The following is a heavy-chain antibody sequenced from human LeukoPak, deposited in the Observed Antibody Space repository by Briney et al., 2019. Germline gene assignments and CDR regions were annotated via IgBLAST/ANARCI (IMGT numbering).Heavy chain of an antibody. CDR2: ISSSGNTI. V-gene: IGHV3-48*03. CDR3: ARDLTVAGPMDV. D-gene: IGHD6-19*01. CDR1: GLTFSGYD. J-gene: IGHJ6*02. Sequence: GGSLSLSCEASGLTFSGYDMNWVRQAPGKGLEWISYISSSGNTIYYAHSVKGRFTISRDNAQNSLYLQMSSLRAEGSAVYYCARDLTVAGPMDVWGQGTTVTVSS.